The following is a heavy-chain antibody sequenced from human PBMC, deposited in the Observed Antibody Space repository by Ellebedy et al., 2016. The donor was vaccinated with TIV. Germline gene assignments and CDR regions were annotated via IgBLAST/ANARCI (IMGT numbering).Heavy chain of an antibody. CDR2: IYYSGST. CDR1: GGSISSYY. D-gene: IGHD3-10*01. Sequence: MPSETLSLTCTVSGGSISSYYWSRIRQPPGKGLEWIGYIYYSGSTNYNPSLKSRVTISVDTSKNQFSLKLSSVTAADTAVYYCARTMVRGVIRGNWFDPWGQGTLVTVSS. CDR3: ARTMVRGVIRGNWFDP. V-gene: IGHV4-59*01. J-gene: IGHJ5*02.